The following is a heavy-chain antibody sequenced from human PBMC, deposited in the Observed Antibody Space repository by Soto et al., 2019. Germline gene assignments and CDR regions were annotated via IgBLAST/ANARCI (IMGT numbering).Heavy chain of an antibody. CDR3: PARYCISTSCYRSNAFDI. J-gene: IGHJ3*02. Sequence: QVQLVQSGAEVKKPGSSVKVSCKASGGTFSSYAISWVRQAPGQGLEWMGGIIPIFGTANYAQKFQGRVTITADESTSTTTMELSRRRSEDRAVYYCPARYCISTSCYRSNAFDIGGRGTMVTVSS. V-gene: IGHV1-69*12. CDR1: GGTFSSYA. D-gene: IGHD2-2*01. CDR2: IIPIFGTA.